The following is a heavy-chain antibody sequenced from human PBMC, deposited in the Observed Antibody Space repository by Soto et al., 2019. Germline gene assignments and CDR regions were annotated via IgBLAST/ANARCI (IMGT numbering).Heavy chain of an antibody. J-gene: IGHJ4*02. Sequence: SLRICCASSGFTFDDYAMPWVRQAPGKGLDLVSGISWNSGSIGYADSVKGRFTISRDNAKNSLYLQMNSLRAEDTSLYYCAQSWNYGDLKNNYFDYWGQGTMVTVSS. CDR3: AQSWNYGDLKNNYFDY. CDR1: GFTFDDYA. CDR2: ISWNSGSI. D-gene: IGHD1-7*01. V-gene: IGHV3-9*01.